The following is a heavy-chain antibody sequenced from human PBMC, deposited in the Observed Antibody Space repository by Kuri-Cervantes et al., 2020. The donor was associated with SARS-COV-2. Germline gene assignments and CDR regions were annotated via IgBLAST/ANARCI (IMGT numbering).Heavy chain of an antibody. J-gene: IGHJ4*02. CDR2: IKQDGSEK. Sequence: GESLKISCAASGFTFSSYWMSWVCQAPGKGLEWVANIKQDGSEKYYVDSVKGRFTISRDNAKNSLYLQMNSLRAEDTAVYYCARDKVVDYWGQGTLVTVSS. CDR3: ARDKVVDY. CDR1: GFTFSSYW. D-gene: IGHD2-15*01. V-gene: IGHV3-7*01.